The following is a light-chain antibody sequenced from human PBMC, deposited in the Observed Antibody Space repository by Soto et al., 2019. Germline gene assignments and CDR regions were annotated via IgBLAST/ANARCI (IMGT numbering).Light chain of an antibody. Sequence: EIVMTHSPATLSVSPGERATLSFRSSQSVRSSYLAWYQQKPGQAPRLLIYDASNRATGIPARFSGSGSGTDFTLTISSLEPEDFAVYYCQQRTNWSSVNFGGGTKVDIK. CDR2: DAS. V-gene: IGKV3D-20*02. CDR1: QSVRSSY. CDR3: QQRTNWSSVN. J-gene: IGKJ4*01.